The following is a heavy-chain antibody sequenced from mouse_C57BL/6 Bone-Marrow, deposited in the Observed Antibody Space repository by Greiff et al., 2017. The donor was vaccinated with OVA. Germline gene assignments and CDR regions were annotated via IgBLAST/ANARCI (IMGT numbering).Heavy chain of an antibody. J-gene: IGHJ2*01. CDR2: IDPEDGGT. D-gene: IGHD2-2*01. V-gene: IGHV14-2*01. CDR1: GFNITDYY. Sequence: EVQLQQSGAELVKPGASVKLSCTASGFNITDYYMHWVKPRTEQGLEWIGRIDPEDGGTKYAPKFQGKATMTADTSSHTAYLQLSSLTSEDAAVYYCAPLWLRQGDYWGQGTTLTVSS. CDR3: APLWLRQGDY.